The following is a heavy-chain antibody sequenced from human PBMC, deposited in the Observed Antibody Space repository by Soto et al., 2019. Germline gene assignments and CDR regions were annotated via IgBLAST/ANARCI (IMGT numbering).Heavy chain of an antibody. CDR1: GYTFTSYG. J-gene: IGHJ4*02. D-gene: IGHD2-15*01. CDR2: ISAYNGNT. Sequence: ASVKVSCKASGYTFTSYGISWVRQAPGQGLEWMGWISAYNGNTNYAQKLQGRVTMTTDTSTSTAYMELRSLRSDDTAVYYCVVAAQPYYFDYWGQGTLVTSPQ. V-gene: IGHV1-18*01. CDR3: VVAAQPYYFDY.